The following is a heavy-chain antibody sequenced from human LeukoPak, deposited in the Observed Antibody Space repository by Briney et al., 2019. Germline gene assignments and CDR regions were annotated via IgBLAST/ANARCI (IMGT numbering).Heavy chain of an antibody. CDR3: ARTKLYCSGGSCYSSLDY. CDR2: ISYSGST. Sequence: SSETLSLTCTVSGGSISNYYWSWIRQPPGKGLEWIGYISYSGSTISNPSLKSRVTISVDTSKNQFSLKLTSVTAADTALYYCARTKLYCSGGSCYSSLDYWGQGTLVTVSS. D-gene: IGHD2-15*01. J-gene: IGHJ4*02. CDR1: GGSISNYY. V-gene: IGHV4-59*01.